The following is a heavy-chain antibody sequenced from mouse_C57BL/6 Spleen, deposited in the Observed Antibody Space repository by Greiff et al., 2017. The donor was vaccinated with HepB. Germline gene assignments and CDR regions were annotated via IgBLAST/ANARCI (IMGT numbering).Heavy chain of an antibody. J-gene: IGHJ4*01. Sequence: EVQLQQSGPELVKPGASVKISCKASGYTFTDYYMNWVKQSHGKSLEWIGDINPNNGGTSYNQKFKGKATLTVDKSSSTAYMEIRNLTSEDSAVYYCAEDRYYAMDYWGQGTSVTVSS. V-gene: IGHV1-26*01. CDR2: INPNNGGT. CDR1: GYTFTDYY. CDR3: AEDRYYAMDY.